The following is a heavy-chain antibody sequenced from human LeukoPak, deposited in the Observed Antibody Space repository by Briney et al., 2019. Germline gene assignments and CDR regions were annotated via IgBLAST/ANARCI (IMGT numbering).Heavy chain of an antibody. CDR2: IKQGESEK. CDR3: ARLSAYYYGSYFYYYMDV. CDR1: GFSFSSYW. Sequence: GGSLRLSCEASGFSFSSYWMSWVRLAPGKGPEWVANIKQGESEKYSVDSVKGRFIISRDNAKNSVFLQMNSLRAEDTALYYCARLSAYYYGSYFYYYMDVWGKGTTVTVSS. V-gene: IGHV3-7*01. D-gene: IGHD3-10*01. J-gene: IGHJ6*03.